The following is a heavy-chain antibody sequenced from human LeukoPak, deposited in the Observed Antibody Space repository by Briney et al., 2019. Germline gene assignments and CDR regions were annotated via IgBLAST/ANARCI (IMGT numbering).Heavy chain of an antibody. J-gene: IGHJ5*02. CDR1: GYTFTSYY. CDR3: ARELPIAVAGTVNWFDP. D-gene: IGHD6-19*01. V-gene: IGHV1-46*01. CDR2: INPSGGST. Sequence: ASVKVSCKASGYTFTSYYMHWVRQAPGQGLEWMGIINPSGGSTSYAQKFQGRVTMTRDTSTSTVYMELSSLRSEDTAVYYCARELPIAVAGTVNWFDPWGQGTLVTVSS.